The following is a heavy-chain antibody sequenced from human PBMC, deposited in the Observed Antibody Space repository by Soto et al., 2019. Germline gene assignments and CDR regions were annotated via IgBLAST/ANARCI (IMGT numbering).Heavy chain of an antibody. CDR3: ARYIGTYYVY. J-gene: IGHJ4*02. CDR2: INHRGST. V-gene: IGHV4-34*01. CDR1: GGSFSNYY. D-gene: IGHD1-26*01. Sequence: PSETLSLTCAVYGGSFSNYYWTWIRQPPGKGLEWIGEINHRGSTNYNPSLKSRVTISLDTSKNQFSLKLSSVTAADTAVYYCARYIGTYYVYWGQGTLVTVSS.